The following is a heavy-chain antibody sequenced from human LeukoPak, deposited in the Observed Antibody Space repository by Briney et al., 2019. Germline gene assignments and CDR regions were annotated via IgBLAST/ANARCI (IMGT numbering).Heavy chain of an antibody. D-gene: IGHD6-13*01. CDR1: GFTFSSYW. CDR2: IKQDGSEK. J-gene: IGHJ5*02. V-gene: IGHV3-7*03. Sequence: GGSLRLSCAASGFTFSSYWMSWVRQAPGKGLEWVANIKQDGSEKYYVDSVKGRFTISRDNAKNSLYLQMSNLRAEDTAVYYCARGSSSWYHVLDWFDPWGQGTLVTVSS. CDR3: ARGSSSWYHVLDWFDP.